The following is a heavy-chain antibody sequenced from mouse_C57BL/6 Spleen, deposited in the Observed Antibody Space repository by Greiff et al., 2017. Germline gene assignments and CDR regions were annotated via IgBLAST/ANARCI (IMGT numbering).Heavy chain of an antibody. V-gene: IGHV3-6*01. J-gene: IGHJ2*01. CDR3: ARVPSYYFDY. CDR1: GYSITSGYY. Sequence: DVQLQESGPGLVKPSQSLSLTCSVTGYSITSGYYWNWIRQFPGNKLEWMGYISYDGSNNYNPSLKNRISITRDTSKNQFFLKLNSVTTEDTATYYCARVPSYYFDYWGQGTTLTVSS. CDR2: ISYDGSN.